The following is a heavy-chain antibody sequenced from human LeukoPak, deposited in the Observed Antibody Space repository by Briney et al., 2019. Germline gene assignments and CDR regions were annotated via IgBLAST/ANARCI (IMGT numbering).Heavy chain of an antibody. V-gene: IGHV3-21*01. CDR1: GFTFSSYS. D-gene: IGHD5-12*01. CDR3: ARDNPARSGYDSFDY. CDR2: ISSSSSYI. J-gene: IGHJ4*02. Sequence: GGSLRLSCAASGFTFSSYSMNWVRQAPGKGLEWVSSISSSSSYIYYADSVKGRFTISRDNAKNSLYLQMNSLRAEDTAVYYCARDNPARSGYDSFDYWGQGTLVTVSS.